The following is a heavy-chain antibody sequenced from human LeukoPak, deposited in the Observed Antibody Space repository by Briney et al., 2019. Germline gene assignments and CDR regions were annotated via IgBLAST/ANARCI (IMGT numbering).Heavy chain of an antibody. Sequence: GGSLRLSCAASGFTVSNNYMSWARQAPRKGLEWVSVIYSGGSTYYADSVKGRFTISRDNSKNTLYLQMNSLRAEDTAVYYCARIYSGSYSYYWGPGTLVTVSS. V-gene: IGHV3-53*01. J-gene: IGHJ4*02. CDR2: IYSGGST. D-gene: IGHD1-26*01. CDR1: GFTVSNNY. CDR3: ARIYSGSYSYY.